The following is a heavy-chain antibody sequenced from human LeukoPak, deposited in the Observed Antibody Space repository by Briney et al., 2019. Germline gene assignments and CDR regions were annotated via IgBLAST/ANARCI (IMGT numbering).Heavy chain of an antibody. J-gene: IGHJ4*02. D-gene: IGHD5-18*01. CDR3: AREVGYSYAADY. V-gene: IGHV4-34*01. Sequence: SETLSLTCAVYGGSFSGYYWSWIRQPPGKGLEWIGEINHSGSTNYNPSLKSRVTISVDTSKNQFSLKLSSVTAADTAVYYCAREVGYSYAADYWGQGTLVTVSS. CDR2: INHSGST. CDR1: GGSFSGYY.